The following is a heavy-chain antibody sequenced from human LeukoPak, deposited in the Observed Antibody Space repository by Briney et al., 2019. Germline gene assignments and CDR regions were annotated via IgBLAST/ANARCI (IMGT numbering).Heavy chain of an antibody. D-gene: IGHD3-16*02. CDR2: INRDGSST. V-gene: IGHV3-74*01. CDR1: GFTFNSYW. J-gene: IGHJ4*02. Sequence: GGSLRLSCAASGFTFNSYWMHWVRQAPGKGLVWVSRINRDGSSTSYADSVKGRFTISRDNAKNTLYLQMNSLRAEDTAVYYCARADYDYVWGSYRQYYFDYWGQGTLVTVSS. CDR3: ARADYDYVWGSYRQYYFDY.